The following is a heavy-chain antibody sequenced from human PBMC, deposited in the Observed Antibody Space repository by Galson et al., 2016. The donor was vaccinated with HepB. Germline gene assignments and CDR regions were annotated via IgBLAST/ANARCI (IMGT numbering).Heavy chain of an antibody. CDR1: GYIFDTHG. CDR3: ASRVSGSPY. CDR2: ISRYNGNT. Sequence: SVKVSCKASGYIFDTHGVSWVRQAPGQGPEWVGWISRYNGNTDYAQKFQGRVTMTTDISTAYMELWSLGSDDTAVYYCASRVSGSPYWGQGTLVTVSS. D-gene: IGHD1-26*01. V-gene: IGHV1-18*01. J-gene: IGHJ4*02.